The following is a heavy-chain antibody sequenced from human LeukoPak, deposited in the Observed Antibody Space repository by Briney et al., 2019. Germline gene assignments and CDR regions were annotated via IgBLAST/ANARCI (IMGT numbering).Heavy chain of an antibody. D-gene: IGHD3-10*01. CDR1: GFIFSSSA. Sequence: GGSLRLSCAASGFIFSSSAMSWVRQAPGKGLKWVSTIDNSGTTYCPDSVKGRFTISRDNSKNTLYLQMNSLRAEDTATYYCAKSRGSGTYCFDYWGQGTLVTVSS. J-gene: IGHJ4*02. V-gene: IGHV3-23*01. CDR3: AKSRGSGTYCFDY. CDR2: IDNSGTT.